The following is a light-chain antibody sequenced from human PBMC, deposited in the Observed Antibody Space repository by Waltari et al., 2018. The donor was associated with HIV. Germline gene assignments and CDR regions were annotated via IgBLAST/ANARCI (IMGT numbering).Light chain of an antibody. Sequence: EIVLTQSPGTLSLSPGESATLSCRASQTVSNNYLAWYQQKPGQAPRLLLYDASSRATGIPARFSGSGSGTDFILTISRLEPEDFAVYYCQQYDTSAPLTFGGGTKMEIK. CDR2: DAS. V-gene: IGKV3-20*01. CDR3: QQYDTSAPLT. CDR1: QTVSNNY. J-gene: IGKJ4*01.